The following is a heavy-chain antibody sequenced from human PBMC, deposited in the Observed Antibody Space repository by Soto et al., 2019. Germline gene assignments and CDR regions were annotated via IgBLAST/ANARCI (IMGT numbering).Heavy chain of an antibody. V-gene: IGHV3-23*01. J-gene: IGHJ6*03. D-gene: IGHD1-1*01. CDR3: ATGSRGAYYYFMDV. CDR2: ISNSGGTT. Sequence: EVQMLESGGGLVQPGGSLRLSCAASGFTFSSSAMNWVRQAPGKGLEWVSSISNSGGTTSYADSVKGRFTISRENSKNTLYLQMTSLRAEDTAVYSCATGSRGAYYYFMDVWGKGTTVPVSS. CDR1: GFTFSSSA.